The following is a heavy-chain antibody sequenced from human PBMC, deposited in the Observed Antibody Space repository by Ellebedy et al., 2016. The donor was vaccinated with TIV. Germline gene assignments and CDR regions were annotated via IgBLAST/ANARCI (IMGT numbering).Heavy chain of an antibody. CDR1: GFTFSSYA. D-gene: IGHD3-22*01. V-gene: IGHV3-23*01. CDR3: AKILHYDSSGYYFYYFDY. CDR2: ISGSGGST. J-gene: IGHJ4*02. Sequence: GGSLRLSXAASGFTFSSYAMSWVRQAPGKGLEWVSAISGSGGSTYYADSVKGRFTISRDNSKNTLYLQMNSLRAEDTAVYYCAKILHYDSSGYYFYYFDYWGQGTLVTVSS.